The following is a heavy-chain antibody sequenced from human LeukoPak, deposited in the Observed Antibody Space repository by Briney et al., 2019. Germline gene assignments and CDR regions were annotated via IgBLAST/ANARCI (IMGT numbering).Heavy chain of an antibody. Sequence: SQTLSLTCTVSGGSISSGGYYWSWIRQPAGMGLEWIGRIYTSGSTNYNPSLKSRVTMSVDTSKNQFSLQLSSVTAADTAVYYCARVAYSETYGIWFDPWGQGTLVIVSS. D-gene: IGHD1-26*01. CDR3: ARVAYSETYGIWFDP. J-gene: IGHJ5*02. CDR1: GGSISSGGYY. V-gene: IGHV4-61*02. CDR2: IYTSGST.